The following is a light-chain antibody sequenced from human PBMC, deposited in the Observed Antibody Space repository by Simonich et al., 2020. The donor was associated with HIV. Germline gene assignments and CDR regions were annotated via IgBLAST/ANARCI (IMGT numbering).Light chain of an antibody. J-gene: IGLJ2*01. V-gene: IGLV3-16*01. CDR2: KDS. CDR1: ALPKKY. CDR3: QSADSSGSYVV. Sequence: SYELTQPPSVSVSLGQMARITCSGEALPKKYAYWYQQKPGQFPVLVIYKDSERPSGIPERFSGSSSGTIVTLTISGVQAEDEADYYCQSADSSGSYVVFGGGTKLTVL.